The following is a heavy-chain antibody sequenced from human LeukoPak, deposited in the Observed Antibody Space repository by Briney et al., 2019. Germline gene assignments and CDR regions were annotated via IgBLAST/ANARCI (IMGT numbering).Heavy chain of an antibody. CDR1: GGSFSGYY. Sequence: SETLSLTCAVYGGSFSGYYWSWIRQPPGKGLEWIGEINHSGSTNYNPSLKSRVTISVDTSKNQFSLKLSSVTAADTAVYYCARFSRITIFGVVTNHNWFDPWGQGTLVTVSS. J-gene: IGHJ5*02. CDR3: ARFSRITIFGVVTNHNWFDP. CDR2: INHSGST. V-gene: IGHV4-34*01. D-gene: IGHD3-3*01.